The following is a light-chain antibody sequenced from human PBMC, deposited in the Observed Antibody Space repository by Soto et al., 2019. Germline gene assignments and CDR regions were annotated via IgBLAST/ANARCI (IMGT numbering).Light chain of an antibody. CDR1: QTVSSN. CDR2: GAS. J-gene: IGKJ1*01. CDR3: QQYTDWSGT. V-gene: IGKV3-15*01. Sequence: EIVMTQSPATLSVSPGERATLSCRASQTVSSNLAWYQQKHGQAPRLLIYGASTRATGIPGRFSGSESGTEFTLTISSLQSEDFAVYYCQQYTDWSGTFGQGTKVEIK.